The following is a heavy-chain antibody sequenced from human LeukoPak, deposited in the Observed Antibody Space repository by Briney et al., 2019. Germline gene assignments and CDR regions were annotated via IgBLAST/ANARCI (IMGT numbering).Heavy chain of an antibody. D-gene: IGHD4-23*01. CDR2: IYTSGST. Sequence: SETLSLTCTVSGGYISSYYWSWIRQPPGKGLEWIGYIYTSGSTNYNPSLKSRVTISVDTSKNQFSLKLSSVTAADTAVYYCVRDSMRWGYYYMDVWGKGTTVTVSS. CDR1: GGYISSYY. V-gene: IGHV4-4*09. J-gene: IGHJ6*03. CDR3: VRDSMRWGYYYMDV.